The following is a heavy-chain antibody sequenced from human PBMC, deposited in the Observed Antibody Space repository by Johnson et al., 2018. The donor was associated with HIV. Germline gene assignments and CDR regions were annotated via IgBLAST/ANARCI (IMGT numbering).Heavy chain of an antibody. D-gene: IGHD1-26*01. J-gene: IGHJ3*02. CDR1: GFTFSSYA. CDR3: ARDGGQLRDAFDI. CDR2: ISYDGSNK. Sequence: QVQLVESGGGVVQPGRSLRLSCAASGFTFSSYAMHWVRQAPGKGLEWVAVISYDGSNKYYADSVKGRFTISRDNSKNTLYLQMNSLRAEDTAVYYCARDGGQLRDAFDIWGQVTIVTVSS. V-gene: IGHV3-30*04.